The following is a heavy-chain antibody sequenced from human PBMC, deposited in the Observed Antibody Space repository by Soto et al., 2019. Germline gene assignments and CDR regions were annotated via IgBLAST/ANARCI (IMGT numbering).Heavy chain of an antibody. D-gene: IGHD6-13*01. CDR3: ARGIAAAGPFDY. Sequence: PSETLSLSCAVSGGSISSSNWWSWVRQPPGKGLEWIGEIYHSGSTNYNPSLKSRVTISVEKSKNQFSLKLSSVTAADTAVYYCARGIAAAGPFDYWGQGTLVTVSS. CDR2: IYHSGST. V-gene: IGHV4-4*02. J-gene: IGHJ4*02. CDR1: GGSISSSNW.